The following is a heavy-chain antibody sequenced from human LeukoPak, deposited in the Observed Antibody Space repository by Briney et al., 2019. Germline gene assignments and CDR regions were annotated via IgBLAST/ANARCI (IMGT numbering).Heavy chain of an antibody. CDR1: GFTFSSYS. CDR3: ARSTTVTTLDFDY. CDR2: ISSSSSTI. J-gene: IGHJ4*02. D-gene: IGHD4-17*01. Sequence: GGSLRLSCAASGFTFSSYSMNWVRQAPGKGLEWVSYISSSSSTIYYADSVKGRFTISRDNAKNSLYLQMNSLRAEDTAVYYCARSTTVTTLDFDYWGQGTLVTVSS. V-gene: IGHV3-48*04.